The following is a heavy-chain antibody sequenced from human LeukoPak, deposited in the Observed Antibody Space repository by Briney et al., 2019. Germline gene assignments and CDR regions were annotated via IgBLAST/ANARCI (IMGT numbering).Heavy chain of an antibody. CDR3: AKGGGATVPFDN. V-gene: IGHV3-23*01. D-gene: IGHD4-11*01. J-gene: IGHJ4*02. CDR2: ISVSGGST. CDR1: GFTFSSYA. Sequence: GGSLRLSCAASGFTFSSYAMSWVRQAPGKGLEWVSVISVSGGSTYYTDSVKGRFTISRDNSKNTLYLQMNSLRVEDTAVYYCAKGGGATVPFDNWGQGTLVTVSS.